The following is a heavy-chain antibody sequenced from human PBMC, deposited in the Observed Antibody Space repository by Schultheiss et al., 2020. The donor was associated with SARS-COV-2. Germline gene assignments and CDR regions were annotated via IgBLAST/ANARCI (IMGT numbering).Heavy chain of an antibody. CDR1: GFTFSSYS. Sequence: GGSLRLSCAASGFTFSSYSMNWVRQAPGKGLEWVAYISSSSSTIYYADSVKGRFTISRDNSKSTLSLQMNSLRVEDTAVYYCAKGDGDYDVWGQGTLVTVSS. CDR3: AKGDGDYDV. CDR2: ISSSSSTI. J-gene: IGHJ4*02. V-gene: IGHV3-48*01. D-gene: IGHD4-17*01.